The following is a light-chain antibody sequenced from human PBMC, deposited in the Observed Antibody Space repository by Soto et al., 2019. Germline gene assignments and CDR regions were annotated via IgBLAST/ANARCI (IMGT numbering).Light chain of an antibody. J-gene: IGKJ5*01. CDR2: GAS. CDR3: QQYNYRPPA. V-gene: IGKV3-15*01. Sequence: EIVMTQSPATLSVSPGERAALSCRASQSVSGNLAWYQQPPGQAPRLLIYGASTRASGIPARFSGSDFGTEFTLNISILKSEDFAVYYCQQYNYRPPAFGQATRLEIK. CDR1: QSVSGN.